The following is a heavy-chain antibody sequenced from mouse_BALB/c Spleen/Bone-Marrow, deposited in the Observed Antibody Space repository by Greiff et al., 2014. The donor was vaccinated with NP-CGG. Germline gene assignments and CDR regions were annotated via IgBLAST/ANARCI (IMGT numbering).Heavy chain of an antibody. CDR3: ARDYDGYYGEYDY. D-gene: IGHD2-3*01. Sequence: VQLQQSGAELVRPGTSVKISCKASGYTFTNYWLGWVKQRPGHGLEWIGDIYPGGGYTNYNEKFKGKATLTADTPSSTAYMQLSSLTSEDSAVYFCARDYDGYYGEYDYWGQGTTLTVSS. CDR2: IYPGGGYT. CDR1: GYTFTNYW. V-gene: IGHV1-63*02. J-gene: IGHJ2*01.